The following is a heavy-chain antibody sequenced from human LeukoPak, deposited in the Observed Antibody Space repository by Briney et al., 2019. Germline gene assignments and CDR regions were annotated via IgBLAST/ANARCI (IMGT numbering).Heavy chain of an antibody. V-gene: IGHV3-11*01. J-gene: IGHJ4*02. D-gene: IGHD5-12*01. CDR1: GFTFSDYY. Sequence: GGSLRLSCAASGFTFSDYYMSWIRQAPGKGLEWVSYISSSGSTIYYADSVKGRFTISRDNAKNSLYLQMNSLRAEDTAVYYCAKDYIVATITYYFDYWGQGTLVTVSS. CDR3: AKDYIVATITYYFDY. CDR2: ISSSGSTI.